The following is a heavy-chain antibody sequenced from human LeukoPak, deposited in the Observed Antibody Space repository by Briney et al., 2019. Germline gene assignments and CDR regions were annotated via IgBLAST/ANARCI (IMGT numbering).Heavy chain of an antibody. Sequence: SETLSLTCTVSGGSISSYYWSWIRQPAGKGLEWIGLIYTSGSTNYNPSLKSRVTMSVDTSKNQFSLKLSSVTAADTAVYYCARGTIAAAPNFYYYMDVWGKGTTVTVSS. CDR2: IYTSGST. V-gene: IGHV4-4*07. CDR1: GGSISSYY. J-gene: IGHJ6*03. CDR3: ARGTIAAAPNFYYYMDV. D-gene: IGHD6-13*01.